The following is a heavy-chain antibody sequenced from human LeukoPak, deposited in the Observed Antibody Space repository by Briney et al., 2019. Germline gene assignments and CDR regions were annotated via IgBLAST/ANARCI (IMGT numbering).Heavy chain of an antibody. CDR1: GFTFSSYS. CDR3: ARGYCSSTSCPTDY. D-gene: IGHD2-2*01. J-gene: IGHJ4*02. Sequence: GGSLRLSCAASGFTFSSYSMNWVRQAPGKGLEWVSSISSNSSYIYYADSVKGRFTISRDNAKNSLYLQMNSLRAEDTAVYYCARGYCSSTSCPTDYWGQGTLVTVSS. CDR2: ISSNSSYI. V-gene: IGHV3-21*01.